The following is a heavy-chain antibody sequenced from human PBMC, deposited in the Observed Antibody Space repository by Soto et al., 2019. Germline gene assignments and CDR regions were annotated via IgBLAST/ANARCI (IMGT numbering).Heavy chain of an antibody. CDR1: GYTLTELS. Sequence: ASVKVSCKVSGYTLTELSMHWVRQAPGKGLEWMGGFDPEDGETIYAQKFQGRVTMTEDTSTDTAYMELSSLRSEDTAVYYCETGVFDDFWSGYLFEYWGQGTLVTVS. CDR2: FDPEDGET. D-gene: IGHD3-3*01. V-gene: IGHV1-24*01. CDR3: ETGVFDDFWSGYLFEY. J-gene: IGHJ4*02.